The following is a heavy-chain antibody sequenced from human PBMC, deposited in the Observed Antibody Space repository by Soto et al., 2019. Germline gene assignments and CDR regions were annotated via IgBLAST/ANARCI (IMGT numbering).Heavy chain of an antibody. J-gene: IGHJ4*02. Sequence: EVQLVESGGGLVQPGGSLRLSCAASGFSFSMYWMSWVRQAPGKGLEWVANIKEDGSQKYYVDSVKGRFTISRDNAKNSLYLQMNSLRADDTAVYYCARHQVGYRVTDYWGQGILVTVSS. V-gene: IGHV3-7*01. D-gene: IGHD1-26*01. CDR3: ARHQVGYRVTDY. CDR2: IKEDGSQK. CDR1: GFSFSMYW.